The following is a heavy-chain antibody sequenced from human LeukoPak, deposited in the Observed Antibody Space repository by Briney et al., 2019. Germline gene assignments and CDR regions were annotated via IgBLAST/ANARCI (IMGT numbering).Heavy chain of an antibody. J-gene: IGHJ4*02. CDR3: AKDRGY. Sequence: GLEWVSAISGSGASTNYAHSVKGRFTISRDNSKNTLYLQMNSLRAEDTAVYYCAKDRGYWGQGTLVTVSS. CDR2: ISGSGAST. V-gene: IGHV3-23*01.